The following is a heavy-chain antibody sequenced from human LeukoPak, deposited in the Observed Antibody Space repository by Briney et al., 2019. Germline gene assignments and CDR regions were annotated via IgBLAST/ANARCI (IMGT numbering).Heavy chain of an antibody. J-gene: IGHJ4*02. Sequence: PSETLSLTCAVSGGYIRSYYWSWIRQPPGKGLEWIGYIYFSGSTNYNPSLKSRVTISVDTSKDQFSLNLRSVTAADTAVYYCARVRRGYSYGLFDDWGQGTLVTVSS. V-gene: IGHV4-59*01. D-gene: IGHD5-18*01. CDR3: ARVRRGYSYGLFDD. CDR1: GGYIRSYY. CDR2: IYFSGST.